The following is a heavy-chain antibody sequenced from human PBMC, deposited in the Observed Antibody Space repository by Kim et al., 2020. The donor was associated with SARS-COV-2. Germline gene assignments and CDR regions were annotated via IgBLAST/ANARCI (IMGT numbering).Heavy chain of an antibody. V-gene: IGHV1-69*04. J-gene: IGHJ2*01. CDR3: ARDWGGGWNYGGWYFDL. Sequence: FQGRVTITADKSTSTAYMELSSLRSEDTAVYYCARDWGGGWNYGGWYFDLWGRGTLVTVSS. D-gene: IGHD1-7*01.